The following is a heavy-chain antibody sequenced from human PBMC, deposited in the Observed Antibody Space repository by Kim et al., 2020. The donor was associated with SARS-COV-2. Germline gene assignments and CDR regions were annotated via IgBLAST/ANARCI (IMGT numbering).Heavy chain of an antibody. J-gene: IGHJ5*02. V-gene: IGHV1-24*01. CDR3: ATAPAIAVAGKGVNNWFDP. CDR2: VDPEDGET. Sequence: ASVKVSCKVSGYTLTELSMHWVRQAPGKGLEWMGGVDPEDGETIYAQKFQGRVTMTEDTSTDTAYMELSRLRSEDTAVYYCATAPAIAVAGKGVNNWFDPWGQGTLVTVSS. CDR1: GYTLTELS. D-gene: IGHD6-19*01.